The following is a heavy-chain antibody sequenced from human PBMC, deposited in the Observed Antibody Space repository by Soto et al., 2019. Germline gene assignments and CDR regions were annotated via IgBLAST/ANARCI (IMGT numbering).Heavy chain of an antibody. CDR1: GYTFTDYA. J-gene: IGHJ4*02. D-gene: IGHD3-22*01. Sequence: ASVKVSCKASGYTFTDYALHWVRQAPGQSLEWIGWINAGNGNTKYSQKVQGRVTITRDTSATTAYMELSSLRSEDTAVYYCAALTYYYDSSGSQFLGWGQGTLVTVSS. V-gene: IGHV1-3*01. CDR3: AALTYYYDSSGSQFLG. CDR2: INAGNGNT.